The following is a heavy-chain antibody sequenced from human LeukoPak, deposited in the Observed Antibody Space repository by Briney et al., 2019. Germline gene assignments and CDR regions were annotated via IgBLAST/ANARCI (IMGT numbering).Heavy chain of an antibody. Sequence: GGSLRLSCAASGFTFSNAWMSWVRQAPGKGLEWVGRIKRKTDGGTTDYAPPVKGRFTVSRDDPKNTLYLQMNSLKTEDTAVYYCTTFDYAALDHWGQGTLVTVSS. CDR2: IKRKTDGGTT. V-gene: IGHV3-15*01. CDR1: GFTFSNAW. CDR3: TTFDYAALDH. J-gene: IGHJ4*02. D-gene: IGHD4-17*01.